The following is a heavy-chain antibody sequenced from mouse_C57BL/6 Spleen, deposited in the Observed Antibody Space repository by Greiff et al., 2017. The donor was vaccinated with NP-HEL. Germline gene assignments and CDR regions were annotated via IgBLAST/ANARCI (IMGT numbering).Heavy chain of an antibody. D-gene: IGHD1-1*01. CDR2: IDPSDSYT. CDR1: GYTFTSYW. V-gene: IGHV1-69*01. J-gene: IGHJ2*01. Sequence: QVQLQQPGAELVMPGASVKLSCKASGYTFTSYWMHWVKQRPGQGLEWIGEIDPSDSYTNYNQKFKGKSTLTVDKSSSTAYMQLSSLTSEDSAVYYCAIITTVVATDFDYWGQGTTLTVSS. CDR3: AIITTVVATDFDY.